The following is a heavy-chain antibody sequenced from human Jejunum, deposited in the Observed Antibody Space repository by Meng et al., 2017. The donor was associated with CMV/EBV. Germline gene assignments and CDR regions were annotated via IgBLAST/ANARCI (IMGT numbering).Heavy chain of an antibody. CDR1: VFTFGNYV. J-gene: IGHJ4*02. CDR3: AKDGGTYSGGFDY. V-gene: IGHV3-23*01. Sequence: SVFTFGNYVMSWGRQAPGKGLEWVSSISSSGGSTYYADSVKGRFTISRHSFKNTLYLQMNSLRAEDTAVYYCAKDGGTYSGGFDYWGQGTLVTVSS. D-gene: IGHD4-23*01. CDR2: ISSSGGST.